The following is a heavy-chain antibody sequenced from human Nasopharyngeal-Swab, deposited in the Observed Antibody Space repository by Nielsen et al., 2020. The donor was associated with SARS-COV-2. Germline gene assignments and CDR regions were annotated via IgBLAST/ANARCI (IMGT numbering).Heavy chain of an antibody. V-gene: IGHV3-21*04. Sequence: GESLKISCAASGFTFSSYSMNWVRQAPGKGLEWVSSISSSSSYIYYADSVKGRFTISRDNAKNSLYLQMNSLRPDDTAVYYCVTATDHAFDIWGQGTVVTVSS. CDR3: VTATDHAFDI. J-gene: IGHJ3*02. CDR2: ISSSSSYI. CDR1: GFTFSSYS.